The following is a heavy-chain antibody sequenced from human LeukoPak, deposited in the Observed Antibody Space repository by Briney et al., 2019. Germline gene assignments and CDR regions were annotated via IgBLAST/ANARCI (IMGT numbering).Heavy chain of an antibody. Sequence: ASVKVSCKASGYIFTSYGISWVRQAPGQGLEWMGRISAYNGNTNYAQKLQGRVTMTTDTSTSTAYMELRSLRSDDTAVYYCARDQYYYGSGSYFVWGQGTLVTVSS. D-gene: IGHD3-10*01. CDR1: GYIFTSYG. CDR3: ARDQYYYGSGSYFV. CDR2: ISAYNGNT. J-gene: IGHJ4*02. V-gene: IGHV1-18*01.